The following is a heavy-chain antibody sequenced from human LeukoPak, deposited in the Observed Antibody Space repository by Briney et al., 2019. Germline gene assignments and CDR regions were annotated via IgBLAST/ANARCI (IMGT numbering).Heavy chain of an antibody. CDR3: ARELYSSGWYGVYYFDY. CDR1: GGPFSGYY. J-gene: IGHJ4*02. Sequence: SETLSLTCAVYGGPFSGYYWSWIRQPPGKGLEWIGEINHSGSTNYNPSLKSRVTISVDTSKNQFSLKLSSVTAADTAVYYCARELYSSGWYGVYYFDYWGQGTLVTVSS. V-gene: IGHV4-34*01. CDR2: INHSGST. D-gene: IGHD6-19*01.